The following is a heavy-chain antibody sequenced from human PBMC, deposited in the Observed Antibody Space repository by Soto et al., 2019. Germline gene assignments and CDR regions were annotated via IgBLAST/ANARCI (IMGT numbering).Heavy chain of an antibody. CDR3: ARGLDDFYHYYGMDV. J-gene: IGHJ6*02. Sequence: SETLSLTCAVYGGSFSGYYWSWIRQPPGKGLEWIGEINHSGSTNYNPSLKSRVTISVDTSKNQFSLKLSSVTAADTAVYYCARGLDDFYHYYGMDVWGQGTTVTV. CDR2: INHSGST. D-gene: IGHD3-3*01. CDR1: GGSFSGYY. V-gene: IGHV4-34*01.